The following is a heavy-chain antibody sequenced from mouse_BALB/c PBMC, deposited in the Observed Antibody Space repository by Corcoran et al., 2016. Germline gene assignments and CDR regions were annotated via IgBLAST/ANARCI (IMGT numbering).Heavy chain of an antibody. Sequence: EVQLQQSGAEVVKPGASVKLSCTASGFNIKDTYIHWMKQRPEQGLEWIGRIDPANGNTKYDPKFQGKATITADTSSNTAYLHPTSLTSEDTAVYYCARQLGLRNAMDYWGQGTSVTVSS. CDR2: IDPANGNT. V-gene: IGHV14-3*02. CDR3: ARQLGLRNAMDY. D-gene: IGHD3-1*01. CDR1: GFNIKDTY. J-gene: IGHJ4*01.